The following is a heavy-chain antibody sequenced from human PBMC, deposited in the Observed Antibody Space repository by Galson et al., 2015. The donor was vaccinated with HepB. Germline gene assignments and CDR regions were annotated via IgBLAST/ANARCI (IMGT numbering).Heavy chain of an antibody. CDR1: GFTFSDYA. CDR3: AKQSGSYTYLDY. Sequence: SLRLSCAASGFTFSDYAMHWVRQAPGKGLEWVAYIRYDGNNNYYADSVKGRFTISRDNSKNTLYLQMNNLRPEDTAVFHCAKQSGSYTYLDYWGQGTLVTVSS. J-gene: IGHJ4*02. V-gene: IGHV3-30*02. CDR2: IRYDGNNN. D-gene: IGHD1-26*01.